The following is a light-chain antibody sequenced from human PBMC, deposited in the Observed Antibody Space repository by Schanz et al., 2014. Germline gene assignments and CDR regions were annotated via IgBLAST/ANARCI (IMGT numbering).Light chain of an antibody. CDR2: DVS. J-gene: IGLJ1*01. Sequence: QSVLTQPASVSGSPGQSITISCTGTSSDVGGYNDVSWYQQHPGKAPKLMIYDVSNRPSGVSNRFSGSKSGNTASMTISGHQAAGEADYYCPSYTSSRAWVFGTGTKLTVL. CDR3: PSYTSSRAWV. V-gene: IGLV2-14*01. CDR1: SSDVGGYND.